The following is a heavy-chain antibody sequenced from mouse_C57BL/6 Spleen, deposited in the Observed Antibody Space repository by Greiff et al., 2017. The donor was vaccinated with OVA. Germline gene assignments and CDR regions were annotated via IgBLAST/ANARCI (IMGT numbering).Heavy chain of an antibody. D-gene: IGHD4-1*01. J-gene: IGHJ2*01. CDR1: GFTFSSYA. CDR2: ISDGGSYT. V-gene: IGHV5-4*01. Sequence: EVQRVESGGGLVKPGGSLKLSCAASGFTFSSYAMSWVRQTPEKRLEWVATISDGGSYTYYPDNVKGRFTISRDNAKNNLYLQMSHLKSEDTAMYYCAREGKLGFDYWGQGTTLTVSS. CDR3: AREGKLGFDY.